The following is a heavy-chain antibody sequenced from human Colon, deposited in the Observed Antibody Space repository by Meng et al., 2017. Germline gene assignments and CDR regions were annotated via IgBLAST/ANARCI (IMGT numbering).Heavy chain of an antibody. V-gene: IGHV4-34*02. D-gene: IGHD4-17*01. CDR2: IDHFGIS. CDR3: ATGLRHGDWFDP. CDR1: GGSFSGFY. J-gene: IGHJ5*02. Sequence: QIPQGGPGLLKPSETLSLTCAVSGGSFSGFYWSWIRQPPGKGLEWIGEIDHFGISNYNSSLKGRLTMSVDTSKKQISLTLTSVTAADTAVYYCATGLRHGDWFDPWGPGTLVTVSS.